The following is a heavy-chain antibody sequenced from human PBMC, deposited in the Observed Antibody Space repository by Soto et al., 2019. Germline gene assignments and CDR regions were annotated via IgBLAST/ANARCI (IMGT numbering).Heavy chain of an antibody. CDR2: INAGNGNT. J-gene: IGHJ6*03. Sequence: ASVKVSCKASGYTFTSYAMHWVRQAPGQRLERIGWINAGNGNTKYSQKFQGRVTITRDTSASTAYMELSSLRSEDTAVYYCARGDGYCSSTSCLPTYYYYMDVWGKGTTVTVSS. V-gene: IGHV1-3*01. CDR1: GYTFTSYA. CDR3: ARGDGYCSSTSCLPTYYYYMDV. D-gene: IGHD2-2*01.